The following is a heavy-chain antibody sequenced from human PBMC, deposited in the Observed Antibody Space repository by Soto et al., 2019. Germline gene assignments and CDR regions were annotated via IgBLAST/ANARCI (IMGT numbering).Heavy chain of an antibody. J-gene: IGHJ3*02. CDR3: ARESAAPYGDYRSGDFDI. CDR2: IIPILGIA. CDR1: GGTFSSYT. Sequence: SVKVSGKASGGTFSSYTISWVLQAPGQGLKWMGRIIPILGIANYAQKFQGRVTITADKSTSTAYVELSSLRSEDTAVYYCARESAAPYGDYRSGDFDIWGQGTMVTGSS. D-gene: IGHD4-17*01. V-gene: IGHV1-69*04.